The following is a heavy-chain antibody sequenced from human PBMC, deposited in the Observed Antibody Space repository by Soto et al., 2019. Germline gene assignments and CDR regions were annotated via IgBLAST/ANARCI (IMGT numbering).Heavy chain of an antibody. J-gene: IGHJ4*02. D-gene: IGHD6-19*01. CDR2: TYYRSKWYN. V-gene: IGHV6-1*01. CDR3: ARDCSECGAVAGNFDY. CDR1: GDSVSSNSAA. Sequence: SQTLSLTCAISGDSVSSNSAAWNWIRQSPSRGLEWLGRTYYRSKWYNDYAVSVKGRITINPDTSKNQFSLQLNSVTPEDTAVYYCARDCSECGAVAGNFDYWGQGTLVTVSS.